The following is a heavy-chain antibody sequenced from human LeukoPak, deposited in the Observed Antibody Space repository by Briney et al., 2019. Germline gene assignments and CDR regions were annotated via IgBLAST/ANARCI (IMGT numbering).Heavy chain of an antibody. J-gene: IGHJ4*02. Sequence: ASVKVSCKASGYTFTSYYMHWVRQAPGQGLEWMGIINPSGGSTSYAQKFQGRVTMTRDTSTSTVYMELSSLRSEDTAVYYCARDLADIVVVPAAMPDYWGQGTLVTVSP. V-gene: IGHV1-46*01. CDR1: GYTFTSYY. D-gene: IGHD2-2*01. CDR2: INPSGGST. CDR3: ARDLADIVVVPAAMPDY.